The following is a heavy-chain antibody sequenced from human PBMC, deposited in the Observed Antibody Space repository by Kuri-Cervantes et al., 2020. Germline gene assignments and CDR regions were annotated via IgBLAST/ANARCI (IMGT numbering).Heavy chain of an antibody. J-gene: IGHJ5*02. V-gene: IGHV1-8*01. Sequence: ASVKVSCKASGYTFTSYDINWVRQATGQGLEWMGWMNPNSGNTGYAQKFQGRVTMTRNTSISAAYMELSSLRSEDTAVYYCAGGGGYCSSTSCYYWFDPWGQGTPVTVSS. CDR3: AGGGGYCSSTSCYYWFDP. CDR2: MNPNSGNT. CDR1: GYTFTSYD. D-gene: IGHD2-2*01.